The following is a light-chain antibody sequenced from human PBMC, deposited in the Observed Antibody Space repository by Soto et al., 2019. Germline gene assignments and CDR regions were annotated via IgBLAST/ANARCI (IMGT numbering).Light chain of an antibody. CDR3: QQYSTATLT. J-gene: IGKJ5*01. Sequence: EIVLTQSPGTLSLSPGERATVSCRASQSVNNNYLAWYQQKHGQAPRLLINGASSRATGIPDRLSGSGSGTDFTLTITRLEPEDFAVYYCQQYSTATLTFGQGTRLEIK. CDR1: QSVNNNY. V-gene: IGKV3-20*01. CDR2: GAS.